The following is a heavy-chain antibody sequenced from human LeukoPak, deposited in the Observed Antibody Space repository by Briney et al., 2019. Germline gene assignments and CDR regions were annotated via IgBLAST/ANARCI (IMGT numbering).Heavy chain of an antibody. CDR2: IRYDGSTK. CDR3: AKEANSSCSYCLDY. CDR1: GFTFSGYG. Sequence: GGTLRLSCAASGFTFSGYGMRWVRQAPGKGLEWVAFIRYDGSTKYYADSVEGRFIISRDNYNNTLYLQMNSLGAEATAVYYWAKEANSSCSYCLDYWGQGTLVTVSS. J-gene: IGHJ4*02. D-gene: IGHD6-19*01. V-gene: IGHV3-30*02.